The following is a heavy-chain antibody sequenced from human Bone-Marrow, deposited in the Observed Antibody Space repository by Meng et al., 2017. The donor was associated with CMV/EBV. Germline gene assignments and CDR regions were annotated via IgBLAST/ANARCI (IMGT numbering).Heavy chain of an antibody. D-gene: IGHD1-1*01. CDR3: ASYGYTNYFDY. J-gene: IGHJ4*02. Sequence: SETLSLTCAVYGGSFSGYYWSWIRQPPGKGLEWIGEINHSGSTNYNPSLKSRVTISVDTSKNQFSLKLSSVTAADTAVYYCASYGYTNYFDYWGQGTLVTVLL. V-gene: IGHV4-34*01. CDR1: GGSFSGYY. CDR2: INHSGST.